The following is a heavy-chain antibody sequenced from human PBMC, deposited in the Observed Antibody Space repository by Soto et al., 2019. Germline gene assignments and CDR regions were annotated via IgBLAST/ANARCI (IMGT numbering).Heavy chain of an antibody. CDR3: ARDHSAGWYYLDY. D-gene: IGHD6-19*01. Sequence: QVQLVASGGGVVQPGRSLRLSCAASGFTFSSYAMHWVRQAPGKGLEWVAVISYDGSNKYYADSVKGRFTISRDNSKNTLYLQMNSLRAEDTAVYYCARDHSAGWYYLDYWGQGTLVTVSS. CDR2: ISYDGSNK. V-gene: IGHV3-30-3*01. CDR1: GFTFSSYA. J-gene: IGHJ4*02.